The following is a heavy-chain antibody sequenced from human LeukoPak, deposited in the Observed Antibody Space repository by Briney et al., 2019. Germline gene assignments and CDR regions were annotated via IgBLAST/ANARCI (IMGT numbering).Heavy chain of an antibody. CDR2: ISAYNVNT. CDR1: GYTFTSYG. Sequence: GASVKVSCMASGYTFTSYGISWVRQAPGQGLEWMGWISAYNVNTNYAQKLQGRVTMTTDTSTSTAYMELRSLRSDDTAVYYCAREATYYYDSSGYYYYYGMDVWGQGTTVTVSS. V-gene: IGHV1-18*01. CDR3: AREATYYYDSSGYYYYYGMDV. J-gene: IGHJ6*02. D-gene: IGHD3-22*01.